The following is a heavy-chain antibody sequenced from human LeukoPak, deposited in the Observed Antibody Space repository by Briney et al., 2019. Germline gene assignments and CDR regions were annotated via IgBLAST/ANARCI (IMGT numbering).Heavy chain of an antibody. Sequence: GGSLRLPCAASGFTFSSYEMNWVRQAPGKGLEWVSYISSSGSTIYYADSVKGRFTISRDNAKNSLYLQMNSLRAEDTAVYYCARGRASSGWYLGNWFDPWGQGTLVTVSS. CDR2: ISSSGSTI. J-gene: IGHJ5*02. CDR1: GFTFSSYE. D-gene: IGHD6-19*01. CDR3: ARGRASSGWYLGNWFDP. V-gene: IGHV3-48*03.